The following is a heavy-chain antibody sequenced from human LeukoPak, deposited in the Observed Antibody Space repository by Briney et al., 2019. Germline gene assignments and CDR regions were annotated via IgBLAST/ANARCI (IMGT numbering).Heavy chain of an antibody. J-gene: IGHJ4*02. V-gene: IGHV5-51*01. D-gene: IGHD2-2*01. CDR3: ARHRGVVVPAARRLYGESDY. Sequence: RESLKISCKGSGYSFTSYWIGWVRQMPGKGLEWMGIIYPGDSDTRYSPSFQGQVTISADKSISTAYLQWSSLKASDTAMYYCARHRGVVVPAARRLYGESDYWGQGTLVTVSS. CDR1: GYSFTSYW. CDR2: IYPGDSDT.